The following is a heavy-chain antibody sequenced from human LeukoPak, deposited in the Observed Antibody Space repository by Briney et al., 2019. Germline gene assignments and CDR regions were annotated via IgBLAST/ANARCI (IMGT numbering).Heavy chain of an antibody. CDR2: IYYSGST. V-gene: IGHV4-39*07. J-gene: IGHJ5*02. CDR1: GGSISSSSYY. CDR3: ARGEPHYYYDSSGYYYP. Sequence: PSETLSLTCTVSGGSISSSSYYWGWIRQPPGKGLEWIGSIYYSGSTNYNPSLKSRVTISVDTSKNQFSLKLSSVTAADTAVYYCARGEPHYYYDSSGYYYPWGQGTLVTVSS. D-gene: IGHD3-22*01.